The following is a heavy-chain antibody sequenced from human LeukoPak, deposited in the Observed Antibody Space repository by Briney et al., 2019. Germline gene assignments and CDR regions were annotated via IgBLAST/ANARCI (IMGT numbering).Heavy chain of an antibody. D-gene: IGHD5-12*01. CDR3: ASYNGYAK. Sequence: ASVKVSCKTSGYTFTSYDINWLRQATGQGPEWMGRVSPNSGDSDYAQKFPGRVTMTRDTSISTAYMELSSLTYEDTAVYYCASYNGYAKWGQGTLVTVSS. J-gene: IGHJ4*02. CDR1: GYTFTSYD. CDR2: VSPNSGDS. V-gene: IGHV1-8*01.